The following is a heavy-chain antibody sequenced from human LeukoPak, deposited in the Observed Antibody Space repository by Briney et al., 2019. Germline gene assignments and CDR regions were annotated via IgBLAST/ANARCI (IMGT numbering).Heavy chain of an antibody. CDR1: GGTFSSYA. D-gene: IGHD1-7*01. CDR2: IIPIFGTA. J-gene: IGHJ6*03. CDR3: ARADPGITGTTAGYYYYYMDV. Sequence: SVKVSCKASGGTFSSYAISWVRQAPGQGLEWMGGIIPIFGTANYAQKFQGRVTITTDESTSTAYMELSSLRSEDTAVYNCARADPGITGTTAGYYYYYMDVWGKGTTVTVSS. V-gene: IGHV1-69*05.